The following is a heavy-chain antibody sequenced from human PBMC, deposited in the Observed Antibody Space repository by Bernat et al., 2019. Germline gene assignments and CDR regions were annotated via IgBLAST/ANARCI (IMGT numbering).Heavy chain of an antibody. Sequence: VQLLESGGGLVQPGGSLRLSCAASGFTFSSYAMSWVRQAPGKGLEWIGYIYYSGSTYYNPSLKSRVTISVDTSKNQFSLKLSSVTAADTAVYYCARDQQQLVRGLYYYYGMDVWGQGTTVTVSS. J-gene: IGHJ6*02. CDR3: ARDQQQLVRGLYYYYGMDV. CDR1: GFTFSSYA. CDR2: IYYSGST. D-gene: IGHD6-13*01. V-gene: IGHV4-31*02.